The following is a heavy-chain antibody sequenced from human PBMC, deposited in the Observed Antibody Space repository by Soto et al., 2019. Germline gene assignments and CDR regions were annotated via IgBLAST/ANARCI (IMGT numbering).Heavy chain of an antibody. CDR3: ARGYNWNDVFDY. J-gene: IGHJ4*02. CDR1: GFTVSSNY. V-gene: IGHV3-53*02. Sequence: EMQLVETGGGLIQPGGSLRLSCAASGFTVSSNYMSWVRQAPGKGLEWVSVIYSGGSTYYGDSVKGRFTISRDNSKNTLYLQMNSLRAEDTAVYSCARGYNWNDVFDYWGQGTLVTVSS. D-gene: IGHD1-20*01. CDR2: IYSGGST.